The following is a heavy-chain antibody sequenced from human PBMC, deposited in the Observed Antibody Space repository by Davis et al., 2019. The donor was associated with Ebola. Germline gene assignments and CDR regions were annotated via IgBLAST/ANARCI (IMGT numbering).Heavy chain of an antibody. CDR2: IIPIFGTA. V-gene: IGHV1-69*06. CDR3: ARGVGAARPLNGYYYYGMDV. D-gene: IGHD6-6*01. CDR1: GGTFSSYA. J-gene: IGHJ6*02. Sequence: SVKVSCKASGGTFSSYAISWVRQAPGQGLEWMGGIIPIFGTAKYAQKFQGRVTITADKSTSTAYMELSSLRSEDTAVYYCARGVGAARPLNGYYYYGMDVWGQGTTVTVSS.